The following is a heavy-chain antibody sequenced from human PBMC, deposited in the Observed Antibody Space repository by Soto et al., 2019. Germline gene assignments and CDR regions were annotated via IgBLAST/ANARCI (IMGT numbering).Heavy chain of an antibody. V-gene: IGHV3-7*01. Sequence: EVQLVESGGGLVQPGGSLRLSCAASGFTFSRYWMSWVRQAPGQGLEWVANIKQDGSGKYYVDSVKGRFTISRDNAKNSLYLQMNSLRAEDTAVYYCARDIAVAANWFDPWGQGTLVTVSS. CDR3: ARDIAVAANWFDP. CDR1: GFTFSRYW. J-gene: IGHJ5*02. CDR2: IKQDGSGK. D-gene: IGHD6-19*01.